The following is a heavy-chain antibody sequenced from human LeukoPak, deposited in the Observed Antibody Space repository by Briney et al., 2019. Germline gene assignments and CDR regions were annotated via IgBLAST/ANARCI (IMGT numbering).Heavy chain of an antibody. Sequence: SQTLSLTRTVSVGPISSSSYYWGWIRQPPGKGLEWVGSIYYSGSTYYNPSLKSRVTISVDTSKNQFSLNLSSVTAADTAVYYCARGEDLWGQGTLVSVSS. D-gene: IGHD1-26*01. CDR2: IYYSGST. CDR1: VGPISSSSYY. V-gene: IGHV4-39*07. J-gene: IGHJ4*02. CDR3: ARGEDL.